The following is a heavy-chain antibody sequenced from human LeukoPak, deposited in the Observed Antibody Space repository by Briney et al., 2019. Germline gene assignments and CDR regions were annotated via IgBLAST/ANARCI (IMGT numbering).Heavy chain of an antibody. J-gene: IGHJ3*02. V-gene: IGHV1-18*01. CDR3: ARDGWSKDIVVVVVADDAFDI. CDR2: ISAYNGNT. CDR1: GYTFTNYG. Sequence: ASVKVSCKASGYTFTNYGISWVRQAPGQGLEWMGWISAYNGNTNYAQKFQGRVTMTTDTSTNTAYMELRSLRSDDTAVYYCARDGWSKDIVVVVVADDAFDIWGQGTMVTVSS. D-gene: IGHD2-15*01.